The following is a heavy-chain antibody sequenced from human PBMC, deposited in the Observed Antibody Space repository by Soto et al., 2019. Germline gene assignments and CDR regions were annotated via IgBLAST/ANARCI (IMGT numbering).Heavy chain of an antibody. CDR3: ARSDFDWLLSDI. CDR2: ISAYNGNT. CDR1: GYTFTGYY. D-gene: IGHD3-9*01. V-gene: IGHV1-18*04. J-gene: IGHJ3*02. Sequence: GASVKVSCKASGYTFTGYYMHWVRQAPGQGLEWMGWISAYNGNTNYAQKLQGRVTMTTDTSTSTAYMELRSLRSDDTAVYYCARSDFDWLLSDIWGQGTMVTVSS.